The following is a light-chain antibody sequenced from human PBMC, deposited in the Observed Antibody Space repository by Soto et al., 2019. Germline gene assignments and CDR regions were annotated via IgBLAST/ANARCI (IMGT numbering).Light chain of an antibody. CDR2: KAS. V-gene: IGKV1-5*03. J-gene: IGKJ1*01. CDR3: QQYNTYPWT. Sequence: DIQMTQSPSTLSASVGDRVTITCRASQSINNRLVWYQQKPGIAPILLIYKASSLQSGAPSRFSGSGSGTEFNFTISSLQPADFATYYCQQYNTYPWTFGHGTKVEI. CDR1: QSINNR.